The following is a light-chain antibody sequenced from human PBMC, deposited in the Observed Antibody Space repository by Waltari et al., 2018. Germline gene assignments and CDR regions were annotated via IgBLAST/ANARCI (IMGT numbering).Light chain of an antibody. CDR2: DVS. CDR3: SSYISSDTLEL. V-gene: IGLV2-14*03. Sequence: HSALTQPASVSGSPGQSITISCTGTSSDVGGYNYVSWYQQHPGKAAKLMIFDVSNRPSGVSNRFSGSKSGNTASLTVSGLQAEDEADYYCSSYISSDTLELFGGGTSLTVL. J-gene: IGLJ2*01. CDR1: SSDVGGYNY.